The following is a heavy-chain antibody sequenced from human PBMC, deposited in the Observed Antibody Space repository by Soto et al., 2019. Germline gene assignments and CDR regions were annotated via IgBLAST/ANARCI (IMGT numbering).Heavy chain of an antibody. V-gene: IGHV1-58*01. CDR1: GFTFTSSA. CDR3: AAEGSIAAAGADY. D-gene: IGHD6-13*01. CDR2: IVVGGGNT. Sequence: SVKVSCKASGFTFTSSAVQWVRQARGQRLEWIGWIVVGGGNTNYAQKFQERVTITRXXXXSXXXMXLXXLRXEXTAVYYCAAEGSIAAAGADYWGQGTLVTVSS. J-gene: IGHJ4*02.